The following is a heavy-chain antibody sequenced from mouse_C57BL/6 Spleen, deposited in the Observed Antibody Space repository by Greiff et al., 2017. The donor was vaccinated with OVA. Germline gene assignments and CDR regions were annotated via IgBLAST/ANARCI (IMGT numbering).Heavy chain of an antibody. Sequence: VQLQQSGAELVRPGASVTLSCKASGYTFTDYEMHWVKQTPVHGLEWIGAIDPETGGTAYNQKFKGKAILTADKSSSSAYMARRSLTSEDSAVYCCTGGGLREDFDVWGTGTTVTVSS. D-gene: IGHD2-2*01. CDR3: TGGGLREDFDV. V-gene: IGHV1-15*01. CDR2: IDPETGGT. J-gene: IGHJ1*03. CDR1: GYTFTDYE.